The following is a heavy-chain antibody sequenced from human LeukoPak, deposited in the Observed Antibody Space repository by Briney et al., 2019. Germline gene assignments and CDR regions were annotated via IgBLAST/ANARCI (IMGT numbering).Heavy chain of an antibody. CDR2: ISSSGSYI. D-gene: IGHD6-13*01. V-gene: IGHV3-21*01. J-gene: IGHJ4*02. CDR3: AREPSYTSSWYTSCDY. CDR1: RFTFSSYS. Sequence: PGGSLRLSCAASRFTFSSYSMNWVRQAPGKGLEWVSSISSSGSYIYYADSVKGRFTISRDNAKNSLYLQMNSLRAGDTAVYYCAREPSYTSSWYTSCDYWGQGTLVTVSS.